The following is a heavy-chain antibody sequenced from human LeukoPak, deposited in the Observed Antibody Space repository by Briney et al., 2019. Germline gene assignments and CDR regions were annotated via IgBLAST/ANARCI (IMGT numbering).Heavy chain of an antibody. Sequence: GSLRLSCAASGFTFTSYAINWVRQAPGRGLEWVSFISSTTKTIYYADSVKGRFTISRDNAKNSVYLQMNSLRAEDTAVYYCARAPATNEWRCMDYWGQGTLVTVSS. CDR2: ISSTTKTI. CDR1: GFTFTSYA. CDR3: ARAPATNEWRCMDY. D-gene: IGHD2-8*02. J-gene: IGHJ4*02. V-gene: IGHV3-48*01.